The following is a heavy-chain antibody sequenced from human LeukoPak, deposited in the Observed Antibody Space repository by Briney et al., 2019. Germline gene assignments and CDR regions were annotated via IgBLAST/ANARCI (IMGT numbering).Heavy chain of an antibody. Sequence: GGSLRLSCAASGFTFSSYWMNWVRQAPGKGLEWVSSISSSSSYIYYADSVKGRFTISRDNAKNSLYLQMNSLRAEDTAVYYCARDRSRFLEWLSDAFDIWGQGTMVTVSS. CDR2: ISSSSSYI. V-gene: IGHV3-21*01. CDR1: GFTFSSYW. D-gene: IGHD3-3*01. CDR3: ARDRSRFLEWLSDAFDI. J-gene: IGHJ3*02.